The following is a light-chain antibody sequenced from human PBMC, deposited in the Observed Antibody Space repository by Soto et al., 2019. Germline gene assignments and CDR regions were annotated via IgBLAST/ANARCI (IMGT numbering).Light chain of an antibody. CDR1: SSDVGGYNY. CDR2: DVS. J-gene: IGLJ1*01. CDR3: CSYAGSYPFV. Sequence: QSVLTQPRSVSGSPGQAVTISCPGTSSDVGGYNYVSWYQQHPGKAPKLMIYDVSKRPSGVPDRFSGSKSGNTASLTISGLQAEDGADYYCCSYAGSYPFVFGTGTKVTVL. V-gene: IGLV2-11*01.